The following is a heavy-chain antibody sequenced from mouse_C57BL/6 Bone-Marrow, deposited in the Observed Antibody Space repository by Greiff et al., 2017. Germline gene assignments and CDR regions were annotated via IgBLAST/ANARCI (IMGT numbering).Heavy chain of an antibody. V-gene: IGHV5-16*01. CDR2: INYDGSST. D-gene: IGHD2-5*01. CDR1: GFTFSDYY. CDR3: ARGSNYGYAMDY. Sequence: EVQRVESEGGLVQPGSSMKLSCTASGFTFSDYYMAWVRQVPEKGLEWVANINYDGSSTYYLDPLKSRFIIPRENAKNILYLQKSSLKSEDTATYYCARGSNYGYAMDYWGQGTSVTVSS. J-gene: IGHJ4*01.